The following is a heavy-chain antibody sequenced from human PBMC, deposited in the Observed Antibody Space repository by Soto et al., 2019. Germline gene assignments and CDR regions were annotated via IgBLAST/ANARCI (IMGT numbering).Heavy chain of an antibody. CDR2: MSSSGDSI. D-gene: IGHD1-26*01. V-gene: IGHV3-11*01. CDR1: GITXSDCY. CDR3: XXXXFGQWGYAMDV. J-gene: IGHJ6*02. Sequence: QVQLVESGGGLVKPGGSLRLSCAASGITXSDCYMNWIRQAPGKGLEWVSYMSSSGDSINYAGSVRGRFTVSRDNAKNSLYLQMNSLRAXXXXXXXXXXXXFGQWGYAMDVWGQGTTVTVSS.